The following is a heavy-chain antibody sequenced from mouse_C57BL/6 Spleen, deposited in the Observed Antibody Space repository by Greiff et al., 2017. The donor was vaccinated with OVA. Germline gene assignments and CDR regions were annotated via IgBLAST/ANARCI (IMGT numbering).Heavy chain of an antibody. CDR1: GYSITSGYD. CDR3: ARGAGTGFDY. V-gene: IGHV3-1*01. CDR2: ISYSGST. D-gene: IGHD4-1*01. Sequence: EVQVVESGPGMVKPSQSLSLTCTVTGYSITSGYDWHWIRHFPGNKLEWMGYISYSGSTNYNPSLKSRISITHDTSKNHFFLKLNSVTTEDTATYYCARGAGTGFDYWGQGTTLTVSS. J-gene: IGHJ2*01.